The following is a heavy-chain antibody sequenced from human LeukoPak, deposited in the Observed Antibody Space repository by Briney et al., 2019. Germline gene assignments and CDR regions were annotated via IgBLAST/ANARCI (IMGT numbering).Heavy chain of an antibody. CDR3: TTAAGYNYGQY. CDR2: LYIGGNT. V-gene: IGHV3-53*01. J-gene: IGHJ4*02. Sequence: GRSLRLSCAASGFTFSSNYMNWVRQAPGKGLEWVSALYIGGNTYYADSVRGRFTISRDNSKNTLYLQMNSLRAEDTAIYYCTTAAGYNYGQYWGQGTLVTVFS. CDR1: GFTFSSNY. D-gene: IGHD5-18*01.